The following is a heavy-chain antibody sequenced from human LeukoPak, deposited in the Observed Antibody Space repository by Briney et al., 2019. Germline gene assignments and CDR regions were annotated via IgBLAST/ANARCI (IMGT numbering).Heavy chain of an antibody. CDR1: GNSISSGDNY. J-gene: IGHJ4*02. Sequence: SQTLSLTCTVSGNSISSGDNYWSWIRQPAGKGLEWIGRIYTSGSTNYNPSLKSRVTMSVDTSKNQFSLKLSSVTAADTAVYYCVVGAMVSFDYWGQGTLVTVSS. CDR3: VVGAMVSFDY. D-gene: IGHD5-18*01. V-gene: IGHV4-61*02. CDR2: IYTSGST.